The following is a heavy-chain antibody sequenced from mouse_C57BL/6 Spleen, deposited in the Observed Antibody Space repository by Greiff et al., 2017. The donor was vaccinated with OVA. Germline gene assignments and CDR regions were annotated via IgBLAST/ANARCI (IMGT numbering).Heavy chain of an antibody. CDR3: ARRGGSSSYYAMDY. CDR2: INPNYGTT. J-gene: IGHJ4*01. Sequence: VQLKQSGPELVKPGASVKISCKASGYSFTDYNMNWVKQSNGKSLEWIGVINPNYGTTSYNQKFKGKATLTVDQSSSTAYMQLNSLTSEDSAVYYYARRGGSSSYYAMDYWGQGTSVTVSS. D-gene: IGHD1-1*01. V-gene: IGHV1-39*01. CDR1: GYSFTDYN.